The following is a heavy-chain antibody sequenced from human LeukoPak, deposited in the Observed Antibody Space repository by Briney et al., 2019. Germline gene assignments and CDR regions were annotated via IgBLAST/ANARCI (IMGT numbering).Heavy chain of an antibody. CDR2: ISGSGGST. CDR1: GFTFSSYA. Sequence: PGGSLRLSCAASGFTFSSYAMSWVRQAPGKGLEWVSAISGSGGSTYYADSVKGRFTISRDNSKNTLYLQMNSLRVEDTAVYYCAKAPWPNCGGDCGRDVAAYYFDYWGQGTLVTVSS. J-gene: IGHJ4*02. V-gene: IGHV3-23*01. CDR3: AKAPWPNCGGDCGRDVAAYYFDY. D-gene: IGHD2-21*02.